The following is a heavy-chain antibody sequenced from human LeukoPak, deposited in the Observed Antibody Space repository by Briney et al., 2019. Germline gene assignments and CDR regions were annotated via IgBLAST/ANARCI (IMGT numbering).Heavy chain of an antibody. D-gene: IGHD3-3*01. J-gene: IGHJ6*03. CDR2: INPNGGGT. CDR1: GYTFTDYY. V-gene: IGHV1-2*02. CDR3: ARATPPAYDFWSGYSSYYYYYMDV. Sequence: ASVKVSCKASGYTFTDYYIHWVRQAPGQGLEWMGWINPNGGGTNYAQKFQGRVTMTRDTSISTAYMELSRLRSDDTAVYYCARATPPAYDFWSGYSSYYYYYMDVWGKGTTVTVSS.